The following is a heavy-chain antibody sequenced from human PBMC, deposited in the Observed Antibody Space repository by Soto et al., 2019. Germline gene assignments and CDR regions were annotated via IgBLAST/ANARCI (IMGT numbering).Heavy chain of an antibody. D-gene: IGHD4-17*01. Sequence: SVKVSCKASGFTFTSSAMQWVRQARGQRLEWIGWIVVGSGNTNYAQKFQERVTITRDMSTSTAYMELSSLGSEDTAVYYCAAARGYYGDYDFDYWGQGTLVTVS. V-gene: IGHV1-58*02. CDR3: AAARGYYGDYDFDY. CDR2: IVVGSGNT. CDR1: GFTFTSSA. J-gene: IGHJ4*02.